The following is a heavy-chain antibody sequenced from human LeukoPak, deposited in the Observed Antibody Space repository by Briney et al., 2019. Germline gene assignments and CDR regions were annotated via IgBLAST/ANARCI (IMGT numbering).Heavy chain of an antibody. V-gene: IGHV1-2*06. CDR2: INPNSGVT. Sequence: ASVKVSCKASGYTFSDYYVHWVRQAPGLGPEWMGRINPNSGVTYFEEKFQGRVTVTRDTSITTAYMELNRLTTDDTAVYYCARGVWQQLLSGALDIWGQGTMVTVSS. D-gene: IGHD6-13*01. J-gene: IGHJ3*02. CDR1: GYTFSDYY. CDR3: ARGVWQQLLSGALDI.